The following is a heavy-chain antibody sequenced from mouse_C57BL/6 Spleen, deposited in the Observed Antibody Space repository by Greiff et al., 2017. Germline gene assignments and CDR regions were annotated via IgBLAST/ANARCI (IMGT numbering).Heavy chain of an antibody. Sequence: QVTLKVCGPGILQPSQTLSLTCSFSGFSLSTSNMGIGWIRPPSGKGLVWLVHIWWNDDKYYNQSLKNRHTNSKDTSNNQVFLKITSVDTADTATYYCAQINGYDEGYYAMDYWGQGTSVTVSS. CDR1: GFSLSTSNMG. CDR3: AQINGYDEGYYAMDY. D-gene: IGHD2-2*01. J-gene: IGHJ4*01. CDR2: IWWNDDK. V-gene: IGHV8-5*01.